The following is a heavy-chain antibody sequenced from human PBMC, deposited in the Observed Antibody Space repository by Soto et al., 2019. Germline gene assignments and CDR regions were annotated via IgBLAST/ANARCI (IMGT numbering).Heavy chain of an antibody. J-gene: IGHJ6*02. CDR3: ARGDTGYRTEYGMDV. CDR1: GFSLSTSGVG. D-gene: IGHD3-9*01. CDR2: IYWDDDK. V-gene: IGHV2-5*02. Sequence: QITLKESGPTLVKPTQTLTLTCTFSGFSLSTSGVGVGWIRQPPGQALEWLALIYWDDDKRYSPSLKSRLTITNDTSKNQVVLTMTNMDPVDTATYYCARGDTGYRTEYGMDVWGQGTTVTVSS.